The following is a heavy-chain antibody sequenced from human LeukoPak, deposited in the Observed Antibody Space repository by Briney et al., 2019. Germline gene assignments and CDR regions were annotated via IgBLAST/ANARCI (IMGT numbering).Heavy chain of an antibody. V-gene: IGHV5-51*01. Sequence: GESLKISCKCSGYSFTIYWIGWVRQMPGKGLEWMGIIYPGDSDTRYSPSFQGQVTISADKSISTAYLQWSSLKASATAMYYCARQDVAAAGPYFDYWGQGTLVTVSS. CDR1: GYSFTIYW. CDR2: IYPGDSDT. CDR3: ARQDVAAAGPYFDY. J-gene: IGHJ4*02. D-gene: IGHD6-13*01.